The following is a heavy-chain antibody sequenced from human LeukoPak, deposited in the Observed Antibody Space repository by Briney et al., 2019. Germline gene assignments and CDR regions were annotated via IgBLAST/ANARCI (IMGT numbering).Heavy chain of an antibody. V-gene: IGHV4-61*08. D-gene: IGHD2-2*01. CDR1: GGSVSSNGYY. J-gene: IGHJ6*02. CDR3: ARGLYCSSTSCYFRGMDV. CDR2: IFNRGST. Sequence: SETLSLTCTVSGGSVSSNGYYWNWIRQPPGKGLEWIGYIFNRGSTNYNPSLKSRVTISVDKSKNQFSLKLSSVTAADTAVYYCARGLYCSSTSCYFRGMDVWGQGTTVTVSS.